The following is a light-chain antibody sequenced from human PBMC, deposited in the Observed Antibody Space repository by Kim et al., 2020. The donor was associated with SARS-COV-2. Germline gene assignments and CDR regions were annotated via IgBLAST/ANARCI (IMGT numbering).Light chain of an antibody. CDR2: KDS. Sequence: SYELTQPPSVSVSPGQTARITCSGDALPKQYAYWYQQKPGQAPVLVIYKDSERPSGIPERFSGSSSGTTVTLTISGVQAEDEADYYCQSADSSGTSRFGG. V-gene: IGLV3-25*03. J-gene: IGLJ3*02. CDR3: QSADSSGTSR. CDR1: ALPKQY.